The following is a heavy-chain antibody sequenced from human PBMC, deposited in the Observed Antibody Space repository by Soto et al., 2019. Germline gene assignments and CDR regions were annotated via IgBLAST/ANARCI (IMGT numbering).Heavy chain of an antibody. CDR3: ARDQGYNYDSSGYYTHAFDI. CDR2: IYYSGST. V-gene: IGHV4-31*03. D-gene: IGHD3-22*01. Sequence: SETLSLTCTVSGGSISSGGYYWSWLRQHPGKGLEWIGHIYYSGSTYYNPSLKSRVTISVDTSKNQFSLKLSSVTAADTAVYYCARDQGYNYDSSGYYTHAFDIWGQGTMVTVSS. J-gene: IGHJ3*02. CDR1: GGSISSGGYY.